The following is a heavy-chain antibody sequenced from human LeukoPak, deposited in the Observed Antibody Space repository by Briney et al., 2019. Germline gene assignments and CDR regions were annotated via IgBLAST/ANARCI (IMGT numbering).Heavy chain of an antibody. D-gene: IGHD3-22*01. CDR3: AREKVDSSGYYEDY. CDR1: GGSISSSSYY. Sequence: SETLSLTCTVSGGSISSSSYYWGWIRQPPGKGLEWIGSIYYSGSTYYNPSLKSRVTISVDTSKNQFSLKLSSVTAADTAVYYCAREKVDSSGYYEDYWGQGTLVTVSS. J-gene: IGHJ4*02. V-gene: IGHV4-39*07. CDR2: IYYSGST.